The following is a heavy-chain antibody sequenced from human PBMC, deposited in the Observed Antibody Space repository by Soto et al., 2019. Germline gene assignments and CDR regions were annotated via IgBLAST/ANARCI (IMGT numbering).Heavy chain of an antibody. D-gene: IGHD1-26*01. J-gene: IGHJ4*02. V-gene: IGHV3-23*01. CDR1: GFPFSSYA. CDR3: GKVVPDY. Sequence: EMQLLESGGGLVQPGGSLRLSCAASGFPFSSYAMSWVRQAPGKGLEWISSIGEIDGSTYYAESVQGRFTISRDNSKNTLYLQMNSLRADDTAVYYCGKVVPDYWGQGTLVTVSS. CDR2: IGEIDGST.